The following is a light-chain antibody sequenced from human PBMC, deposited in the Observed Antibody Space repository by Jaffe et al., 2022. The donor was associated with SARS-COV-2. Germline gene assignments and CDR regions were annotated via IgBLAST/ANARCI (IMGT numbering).Light chain of an antibody. CDR3: QQTYTTPRA. J-gene: IGKJ1*01. CDR2: GAS. CDR1: QSISTY. V-gene: IGKV1-39*01. Sequence: DIQMTQSPSSLSASVGDRVTITCRASQSISTYLNWYQQKPGEAPKVLIYGASSLQSGVPSRYSGSGSGTDFTLTISSLQPEDFATYYCQQTYTTPRAFGQGTKVEVK.